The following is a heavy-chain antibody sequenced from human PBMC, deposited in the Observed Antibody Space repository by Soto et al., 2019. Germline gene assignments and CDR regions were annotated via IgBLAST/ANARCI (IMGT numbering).Heavy chain of an antibody. CDR2: INPQTGGT. CDR1: GCTFTGYY. D-gene: IGHD2-2*01. V-gene: IGHV1-2*02. CDR3: ARERYQVISDGMDV. J-gene: IGHJ6*02. Sequence: GAAVKVSRKACGCTFTGYYIHWVREAPGQGLDWMGWINPQTGGTSYAQKLQGRVTLSRDTSINTAYLELSRLAVDDAAVYFCARERYQVISDGMDVWGQGTTVTVSS.